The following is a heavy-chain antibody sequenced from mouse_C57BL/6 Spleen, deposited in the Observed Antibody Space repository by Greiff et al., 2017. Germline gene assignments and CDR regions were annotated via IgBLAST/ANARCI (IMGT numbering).Heavy chain of an antibody. J-gene: IGHJ1*03. D-gene: IGHD1-1*01. CDR2: ISDGGSYT. CDR1: GFTFSSYA. V-gene: IGHV5-4*01. Sequence: EVQRVESGGGLVKPGGSLKLSCAASGFTFSSYAMSWVRQTPEKRLEWVATISDGGSYTYYPDNVKGRFTISRHNAKNNLYLQMSHLKSEDTAMYYCAREGTTVVAPDVWGTGTTVTVSS. CDR3: AREGTTVVAPDV.